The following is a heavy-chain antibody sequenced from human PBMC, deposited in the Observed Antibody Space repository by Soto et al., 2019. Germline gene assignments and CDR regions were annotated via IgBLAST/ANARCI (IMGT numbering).Heavy chain of an antibody. CDR2: IIPIFGTA. Sequence: ASVKVSCKASGGTFSSYAISWVRQAPGQGLEWMGGIIPIFGTANYAQKFQGRVTITADESTSTAYMELSSLRSEDTAVYYCARDRSSRGYSYGYLVDYFDYWGQGTLATVSS. V-gene: IGHV1-69*13. CDR1: GGTFSSYA. D-gene: IGHD5-18*01. J-gene: IGHJ4*02. CDR3: ARDRSSRGYSYGYLVDYFDY.